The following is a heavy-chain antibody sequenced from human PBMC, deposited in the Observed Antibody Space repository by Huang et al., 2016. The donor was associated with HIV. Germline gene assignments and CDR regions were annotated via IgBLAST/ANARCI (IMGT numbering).Heavy chain of an antibody. CDR1: GFTFSTYW. V-gene: IGHV3-7*01. CDR2: RKQEGSEK. CDR3: AKDRQEALHSSSWEVFDY. Sequence: EVQLVESGGGLVQPGGSLRLSCAASGFTFSTYWMSWVRQAPGKGVEGVANRKQEGSEKYDGDSGKGRFTISRDNAKNSLYLQMNSLRAEDTAVYYWAKDRQEALHSSSWEVFDYWGQGTLVTVSS. D-gene: IGHD6-13*01. J-gene: IGHJ4*02.